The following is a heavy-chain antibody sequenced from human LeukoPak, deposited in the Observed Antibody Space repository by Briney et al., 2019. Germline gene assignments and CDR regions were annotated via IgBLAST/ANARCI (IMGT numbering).Heavy chain of an antibody. CDR3: ARLVCTGTTSCYGRYYFDY. J-gene: IGHJ4*02. Sequence: DSVKGRCTISRDNAKNSVFLQLNSLRAEDTAVYYCARLVCTGTTSCYGRYYFDYWGQGTLVTVSS. D-gene: IGHD2-2*01. V-gene: IGHV3-7*01.